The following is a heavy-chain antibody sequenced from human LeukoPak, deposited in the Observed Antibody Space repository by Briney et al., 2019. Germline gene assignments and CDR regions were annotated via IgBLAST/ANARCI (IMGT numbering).Heavy chain of an antibody. J-gene: IGHJ4*02. V-gene: IGHV3-7*01. CDR2: IKQDGSEK. CDR1: GFTFSSYW. Sequence: GGSLRLFCAASGFTFSSYWMSWVRQAPGKGLEWVANIKQDGSEKYYVDSVKGRFTISRDNAKNSLYLQMNSLRAEDTAVYYCARVPKGHYFDYWGQGTLVTVSS. CDR3: ARVPKGHYFDY.